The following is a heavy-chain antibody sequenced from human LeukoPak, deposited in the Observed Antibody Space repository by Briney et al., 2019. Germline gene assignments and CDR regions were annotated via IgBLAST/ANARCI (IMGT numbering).Heavy chain of an antibody. Sequence: GESLKISCQGFGHTFTNYWVGWVRQMPGKGLEWMGIIYPGDSDTRYSPSFQGQVTISADKSISTAFLQWSSLKASDTALYYCARLAAAGTVHHFYGMDVWGQGTTVTVSS. V-gene: IGHV5-51*01. J-gene: IGHJ6*02. CDR2: IYPGDSDT. CDR1: GHTFTNYW. D-gene: IGHD6-13*01. CDR3: ARLAAAGTVHHFYGMDV.